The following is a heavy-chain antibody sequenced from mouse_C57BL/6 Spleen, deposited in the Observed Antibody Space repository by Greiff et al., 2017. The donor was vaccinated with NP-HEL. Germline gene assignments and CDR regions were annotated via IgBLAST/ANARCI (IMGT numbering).Heavy chain of an antibody. D-gene: IGHD1-1*01. V-gene: IGHV3-6*01. J-gene: IGHJ3*01. CDR1: GYSITSGYY. CDR3: ASGDYGSWFAY. CDR2: ISYDGSN. Sequence: DVQLQESGPGLVKPSQSLSLTCSVTGYSITSGYYWNWIRQFPGNKLEWMGYISYDGSNNYNPSLKNRISITRDTSKNQFFLKLNSVTTEDTATYYCASGDYGSWFAYWGQGTLVTVSA.